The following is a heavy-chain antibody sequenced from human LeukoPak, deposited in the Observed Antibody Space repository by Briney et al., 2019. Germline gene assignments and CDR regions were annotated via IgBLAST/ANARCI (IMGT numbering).Heavy chain of an antibody. CDR1: GHSMTSGAYD. CDR2: IYFSGST. CDR3: ARVMTSHRFEP. D-gene: IGHD3-16*01. V-gene: IGHV4-31*03. J-gene: IGHJ1*01. Sequence: SETLSLTCTVSGHSMTSGAYDWSWIRQRPGEGLEWIGFIYFSGSTYYNPSLKCRLKISVDTPTNQFSLQLSAVTAADTTVYYCARVMTSHRFEPWGQGTLVT.